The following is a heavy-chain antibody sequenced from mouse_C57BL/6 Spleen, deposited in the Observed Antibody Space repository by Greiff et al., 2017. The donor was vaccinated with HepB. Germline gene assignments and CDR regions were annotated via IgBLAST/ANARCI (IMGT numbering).Heavy chain of an antibody. V-gene: IGHV1-76*01. CDR3: ARELFITTVVAHWYFDV. J-gene: IGHJ1*03. CDR1: GYTFTDYY. Sequence: QVQLQQSGAELVRPGASVKLSCKASGYTFTDYYINWVKQRPGQGLEWIARIYPGSGNTYYNEKFKGKATLTAEKSSSTAYMQLSSLTSEDSAVYFCARELFITTVVAHWYFDVWGTGTTVTVSS. D-gene: IGHD1-1*01. CDR2: IYPGSGNT.